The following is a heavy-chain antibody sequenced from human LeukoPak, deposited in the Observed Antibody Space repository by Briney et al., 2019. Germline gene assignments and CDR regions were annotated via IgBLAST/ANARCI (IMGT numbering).Heavy chain of an antibody. J-gene: IGHJ4*02. CDR1: GGSISSHY. D-gene: IGHD6-13*01. CDR3: ARSSSWYRFRY. Sequence: SETLSLTCTVSGGSISSHYWSWIRQPPGKGLEWIGYIYYSGSTNYNPSLKSRVTISVDTSKNQFSLKLSSVTAADTAVYYCARSSSWYRFRYWGQGTLVTVSS. V-gene: IGHV4-59*11. CDR2: IYYSGST.